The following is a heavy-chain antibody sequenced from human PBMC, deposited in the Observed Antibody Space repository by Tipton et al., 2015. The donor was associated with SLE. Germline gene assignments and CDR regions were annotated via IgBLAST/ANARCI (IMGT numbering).Heavy chain of an antibody. CDR3: ARAKVVVVAATPGAFDI. J-gene: IGHJ3*02. D-gene: IGHD2-15*01. V-gene: IGHV4-30-4*01. CDR1: GGSISSGDYY. CDR2: IYYSGST. Sequence: TLSLTCTVSGGSISSGDYYWSWIRQPPGKGLEWIGYIYYSGSTNYNPSLKSRVTISVDTSKNQFSLKLSSVTAADTAVYYCARAKVVVVAATPGAFDIWGQGTMVTVSS.